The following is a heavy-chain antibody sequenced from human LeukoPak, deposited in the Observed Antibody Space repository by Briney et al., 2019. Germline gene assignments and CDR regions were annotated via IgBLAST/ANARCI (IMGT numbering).Heavy chain of an antibody. CDR3: ATQQLADY. CDR1: GFTFSSYA. D-gene: IGHD6-6*01. Sequence: GRSLRLSCAASGFTFSSYAMHWVRQAPGKGLEWVAVISYDGSNKYYADSVKGRFTISRDNSKNTLYLQMNSLRAEDTAVYYCATQQLADYWGQGTLVTVSS. V-gene: IGHV3-30*04. J-gene: IGHJ4*02. CDR2: ISYDGSNK.